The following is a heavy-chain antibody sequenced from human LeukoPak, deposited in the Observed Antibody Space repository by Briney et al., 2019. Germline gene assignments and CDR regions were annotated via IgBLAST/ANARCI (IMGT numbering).Heavy chain of an antibody. CDR3: ASCWTSCHQDAFDI. J-gene: IGHJ3*02. CDR1: GGTFTSYA. V-gene: IGHV1-69*05. D-gene: IGHD2-2*01. Sequence: GSSVKVSCKASGGTFTSYAISWVRQAPGQGLEWMGGIIPIFGTANYAQKFQGRVTITMDESTSTAYMELSSMRSEDTAVYYCASCWTSCHQDAFDIWGQGTMVTVSS. CDR2: IIPIFGTA.